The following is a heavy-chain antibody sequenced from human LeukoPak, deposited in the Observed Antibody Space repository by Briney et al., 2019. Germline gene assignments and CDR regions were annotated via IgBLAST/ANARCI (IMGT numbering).Heavy chain of an antibody. CDR1: GFTFSSYW. CDR2: INHDGSDT. D-gene: IGHD2-15*01. CDR3: VRGGPSTWS. J-gene: IGHJ5*02. V-gene: IGHV3-74*01. Sequence: GGSLRLSCAASGFTFSSYWMHWVRQVPGRGPVWVSRINHDGSDTIYADSVRGRFTISRDDAKNTLYLQMNNLRAEDTAVYYCVRGGPSTWSWGQGTLVTVSS.